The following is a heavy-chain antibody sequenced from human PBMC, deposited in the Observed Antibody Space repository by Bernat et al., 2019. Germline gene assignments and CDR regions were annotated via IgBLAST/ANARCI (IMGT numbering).Heavy chain of an antibody. V-gene: IGHV1-69*06. CDR2: IIPIFGTA. CDR3: ARMDIDGYGGPLDTHYYFDY. D-gene: IGHD4-23*01. CDR1: GGTFSSYA. J-gene: IGHJ4*02. Sequence: QVQLVQSGAEVKKPGSSVKVSCKASGGTFSSYAISWVRQAPGQGLEWMGGIIPIFGTANYAQKFQGRVTITADKSTSTAYMELSSLRSEDTAVYYCARMDIDGYGGPLDTHYYFDYWGQGTLVTVSS.